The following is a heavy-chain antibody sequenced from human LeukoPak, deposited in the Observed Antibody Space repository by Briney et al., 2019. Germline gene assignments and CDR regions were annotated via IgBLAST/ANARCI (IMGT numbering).Heavy chain of an antibody. V-gene: IGHV1-8*01. D-gene: IGHD2-2*01. J-gene: IGHJ6*02. CDR1: GYTFTSYD. CDR3: ARDKSRTSRAKVYYYYGMDV. CDR2: MNPNSGNT. Sequence: ASVKVSCKASGYTFTSYDINWVRQATGQGLEWMGWMNPNSGNTGYAQKFQGRVTMTRNTSISTAYMELSSLRSEDTAVYYCARDKSRTSRAKVYYYYGMDVWGQGTTVTVSS.